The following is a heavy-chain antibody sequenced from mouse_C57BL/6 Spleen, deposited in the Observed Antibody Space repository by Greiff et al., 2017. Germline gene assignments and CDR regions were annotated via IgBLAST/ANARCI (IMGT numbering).Heavy chain of an antibody. D-gene: IGHD2-3*01. CDR1: GYTFTSYW. CDR2: IHPNSGST. Sequence: QVQLQQSGAELVKPGASVKLSCKASGYTFTSYWMHWVKQRPGQGLEWIGMIHPNSGSTNYNEKFKSKATMTVDKSSSTAYMQLSSLTSEDSAVYYCARRDDGYHYFDYWGQGTTLTVSS. V-gene: IGHV1-64*01. CDR3: ARRDDGYHYFDY. J-gene: IGHJ2*01.